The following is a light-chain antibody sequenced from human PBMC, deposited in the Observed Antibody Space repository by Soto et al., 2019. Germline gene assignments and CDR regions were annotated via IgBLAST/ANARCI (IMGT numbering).Light chain of an antibody. CDR2: EVN. J-gene: IGLJ1*01. CDR3: SSYTSSSTLYV. Sequence: QSVLTQPASVSGSPRQSITISCTGASSDVGSYTYVSWYQQPPVKAPKLMSYEVNNPPSGVSNRFSGSKSGNTASLTISGLQAEDEADYYCSSYTSSSTLYVFGTGTKVTVL. CDR1: SSDVGSYTY. V-gene: IGLV2-14*01.